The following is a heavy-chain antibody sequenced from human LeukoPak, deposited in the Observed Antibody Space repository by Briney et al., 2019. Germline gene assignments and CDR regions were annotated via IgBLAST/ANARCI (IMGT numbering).Heavy chain of an antibody. D-gene: IGHD6-6*01. Sequence: SVKVSCKASGGTFSSYAISWVRQAPGQGLEWMGGIILIFGTANYAQKFQGRVTITADESTSTAYMELSSLRSEDTAVYYCARLPLRSIAVGYYGMDVWGQGTTVTVSS. J-gene: IGHJ6*02. CDR2: IILIFGTA. CDR3: ARLPLRSIAVGYYGMDV. V-gene: IGHV1-69*13. CDR1: GGTFSSYA.